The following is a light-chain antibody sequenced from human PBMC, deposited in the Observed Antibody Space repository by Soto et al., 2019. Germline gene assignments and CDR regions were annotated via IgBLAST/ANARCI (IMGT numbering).Light chain of an antibody. V-gene: IGLV2-14*01. CDR1: SSDIGAYNY. J-gene: IGLJ1*01. CDR2: GVT. CDR3: FSHRSGDSHV. Sequence: QSVLTQPASVSGSPGQSITISCTGTSSDIGAYNYVSWYQQYPGKAPKLMIYGVTNRPSGVSNRFSGSKTGNTASLTISGLQAEAEADYYCFSHRSGDSHVFGTGTKVTVL.